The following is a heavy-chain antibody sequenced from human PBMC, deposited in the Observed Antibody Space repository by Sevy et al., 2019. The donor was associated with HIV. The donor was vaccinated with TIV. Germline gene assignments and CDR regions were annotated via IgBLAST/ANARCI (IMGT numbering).Heavy chain of an antibody. D-gene: IGHD5-18*01. Sequence: GGSLRLSCAASRFTFSTYAMHWVRQAPGKGLEWVSVISYDGNIKYYADSVKGRFTISRDDSKNTLYLQMNSLRAEDTAVYSCARDGGAYTYGTGNYWGQGTLVTISS. CDR1: RFTFSTYA. CDR2: ISYDGNIK. V-gene: IGHV3-30-3*01. J-gene: IGHJ4*02. CDR3: ARDGGAYTYGTGNY.